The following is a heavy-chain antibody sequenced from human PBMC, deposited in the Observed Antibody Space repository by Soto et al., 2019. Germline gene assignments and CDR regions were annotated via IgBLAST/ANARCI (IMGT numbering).Heavy chain of an antibody. V-gene: IGHV3-23*01. J-gene: IGHJ5*02. CDR1: GFTFSSYA. Sequence: PGGSLRLSCAASGFTFSSYAMSWVRQAPGKGLEWVSAISGSGGSTYYADSVKGRFTISRDNSKNTLYLQMNSLRAEDTAVYYCAKDPSASWGRFWFDPWGQGTLVTVSS. D-gene: IGHD1-26*01. CDR2: ISGSGGST. CDR3: AKDPSASWGRFWFDP.